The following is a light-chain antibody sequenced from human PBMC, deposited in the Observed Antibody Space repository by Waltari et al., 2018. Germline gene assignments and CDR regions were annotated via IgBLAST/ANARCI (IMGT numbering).Light chain of an antibody. CDR2: GAS. CDR1: QSLSRTY. J-gene: IGKJ1*01. CDR3: QQYVSSPWT. Sequence: EIVLTQSPGTLSLSQGERATLPCRASQSLSRTYLAWYHQRPGQPPRLLIYGASNRAAGVPDRFSGGGSGTDFTLTISRLEPEDFALYYCQQYVSSPWTFGQGTKVEIK. V-gene: IGKV3-20*01.